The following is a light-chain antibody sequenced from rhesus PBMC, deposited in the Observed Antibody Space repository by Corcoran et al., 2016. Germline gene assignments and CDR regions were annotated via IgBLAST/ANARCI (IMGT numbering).Light chain of an antibody. J-gene: IGKJ1*01. CDR3: PQYSGRPRT. Sequence: DIQMTQSPSSLSASVGDTVTITCRASQGIISWLAWYQHKPGKAPKLLLYKASSLQSGVPTRFSGSGSGTDFTLTISRLQSEDFANYYCPQYSGRPRTFGQGTKVEI. CDR2: KAS. CDR1: QGIISW. V-gene: IGKV1-22*01.